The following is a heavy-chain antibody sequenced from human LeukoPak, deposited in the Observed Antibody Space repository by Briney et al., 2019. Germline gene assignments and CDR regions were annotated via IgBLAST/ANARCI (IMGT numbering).Heavy chain of an antibody. D-gene: IGHD3-3*01. J-gene: IGHJ4*02. V-gene: IGHV4-59*01. Sequence: PSETLSLTCTVSGGSISSYYWSWIRQPPGKGLEWIGYIYYSGSTNYNPSLKSRVTISVDTSKNQFSLKLSSVTAADTVVYYCAREEEWLFDYWGQGTLVTVSS. CDR1: GGSISSYY. CDR2: IYYSGST. CDR3: AREEEWLFDY.